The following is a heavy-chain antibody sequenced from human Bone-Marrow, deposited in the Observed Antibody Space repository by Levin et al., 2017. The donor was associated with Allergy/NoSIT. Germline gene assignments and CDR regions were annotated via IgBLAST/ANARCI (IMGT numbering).Heavy chain of an antibody. J-gene: IGHJ4*02. CDR1: GFTFSSYA. CDR3: AKEGLSVAGYYFAS. V-gene: IGHV3-23*01. D-gene: IGHD6-19*01. Sequence: GGSLRLSCAASGFTFSSYAMSWVRQAPGKGLEWVSSISGSGTITHYAESVKGRFTISRDISKNMLHLQMNSLRAEDTAIYFCAKEGLSVAGYYFASWGQGTLVTGSS. CDR2: ISGSGTIT.